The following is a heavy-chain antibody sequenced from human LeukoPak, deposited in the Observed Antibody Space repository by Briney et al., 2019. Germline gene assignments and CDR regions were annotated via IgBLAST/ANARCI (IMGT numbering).Heavy chain of an antibody. D-gene: IGHD5-24*01. Sequence: GGSLRLSCAPSGFTFSSYAMHWVRHAPGKGLEWVAVISYDGSNKYCADAVKGRFTISRDNSKNTLYLQINSVRAEDTPVYHCARGVEMAYDHRVNWFDPWGQGALVTVSS. J-gene: IGHJ5*02. CDR3: ARGVEMAYDHRVNWFDP. CDR1: GFTFSSYA. CDR2: ISYDGSNK. V-gene: IGHV3-30*04.